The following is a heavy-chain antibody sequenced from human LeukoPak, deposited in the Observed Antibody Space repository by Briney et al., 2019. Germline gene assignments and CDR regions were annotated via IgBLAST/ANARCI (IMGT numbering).Heavy chain of an antibody. CDR3: ARDVVAVPGSDNWFDP. CDR1: GGSLSGFY. D-gene: IGHD6-19*01. J-gene: IGHJ5*02. V-gene: IGHV4-59*01. CDR2: TYSDGST. Sequence: SETLSLTCTVSGGSLSGFYWSWIRQSPRLGLEWIGLTYSDGSTMYNPSLTSRVTISVDTSKNQISLRLTSVTAADTAIYYCARDVVAVPGSDNWFDPWGQGTLVTVSS.